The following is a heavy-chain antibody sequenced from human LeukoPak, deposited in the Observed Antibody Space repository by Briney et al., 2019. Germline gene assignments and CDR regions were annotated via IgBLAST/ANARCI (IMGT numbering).Heavy chain of an antibody. CDR2: VSAAGGSR. CDR3: AKSDPGYCAGGRCNLGIDY. Sequence: HPGGSLRLSCAASGFTFRNYAMTWVRQAPGKGLEWVSSVSAAGGSRWYADSVKGRFTISKDEYTNSLYLQMSGLRAEDTAVYYCAKSDPGYCAGGRCNLGIDYWGQGTLVTVSS. J-gene: IGHJ4*02. D-gene: IGHD2-8*02. CDR1: GFTFRNYA. V-gene: IGHV3-23*01.